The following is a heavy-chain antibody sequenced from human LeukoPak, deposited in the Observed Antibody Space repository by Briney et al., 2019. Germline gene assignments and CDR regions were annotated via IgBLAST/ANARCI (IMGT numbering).Heavy chain of an antibody. V-gene: IGHV3-53*01. CDR2: IYSGGST. D-gene: IGHD3-10*01. CDR3: AKSQHYYESGSADY. J-gene: IGHJ4*02. CDR1: GFTVSTNY. Sequence: GGSLRLSCAASGFTVSTNYMSWVRQAPGKGLEWVSIIYSGGSTYYADSVKGRFTISRDNSKNTLYLQVNSLRAEDTALYYCAKSQHYYESGSADYWGQGTLVTVSS.